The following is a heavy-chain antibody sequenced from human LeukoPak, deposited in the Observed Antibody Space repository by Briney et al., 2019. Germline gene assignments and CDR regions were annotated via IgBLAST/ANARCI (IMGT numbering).Heavy chain of an antibody. CDR3: ARLVGTYYYDSSGYYGAFDI. D-gene: IGHD3-22*01. CDR2: IYYSGST. Sequence: SETLSLTCTVSGGSISSSSYYWGWIRQPPGKGLEWIGYIYYSGSTNYNPSLKSRVTISVDTSKNQFSLKLSSVTAADTAVCYCARLVGTYYYDSSGYYGAFDIWGQGTMVTVSS. V-gene: IGHV4-61*05. J-gene: IGHJ3*02. CDR1: GGSISSSSYY.